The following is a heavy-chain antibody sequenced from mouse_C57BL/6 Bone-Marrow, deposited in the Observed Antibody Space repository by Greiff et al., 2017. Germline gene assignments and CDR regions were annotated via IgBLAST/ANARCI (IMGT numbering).Heavy chain of an antibody. CDR1: GFNFKDYY. CDR3: TRSLIYYGTNY. Sequence: VQLKQSGAELVKPGASVKLSCTASGFNFKDYYIHWVKQRTEQGLEWIGRIDPEDGETKYAPKFQDKATITADTSSNTAYLQLSRLTSEDTAVYYCTRSLIYYGTNYWGQGTTLTVSS. J-gene: IGHJ2*01. CDR2: IDPEDGET. D-gene: IGHD1-1*01. V-gene: IGHV14-2*01.